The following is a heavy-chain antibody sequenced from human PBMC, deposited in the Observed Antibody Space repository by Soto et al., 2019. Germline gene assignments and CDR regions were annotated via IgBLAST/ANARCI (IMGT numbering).Heavy chain of an antibody. CDR3: ARLVYDSSGYRPG. J-gene: IGHJ4*02. V-gene: IGHV4-59*08. Sequence: SETLSLTCIVSGGSMISYYWSWIRQPPGRGLEWIGFIYYAGSTKYNPSLNSRVTISVDTSKNQFSLTVTSVTAADTAVYYCARLVYDSSGYRPGWGQGTLVTVSS. CDR2: IYYAGST. D-gene: IGHD3-22*01. CDR1: GGSMISYY.